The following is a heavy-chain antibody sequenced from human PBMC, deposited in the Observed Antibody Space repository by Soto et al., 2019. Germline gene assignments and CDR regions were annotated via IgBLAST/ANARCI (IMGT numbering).Heavy chain of an antibody. Sequence: PSQTLSLPCVISGDSVSSSSVAWNWARQSPSRGLEWLGRTYYRSRWYSDFAVSVRGRIVINADTSKNQFSLQLNSVTPEDTAVYFCARSEEDSDYYYYGLDVWGQGTTVTVSS. V-gene: IGHV6-1*01. CDR3: ARSEEDSDYYYYGLDV. CDR2: TYYRSRWYS. D-gene: IGHD2-15*01. J-gene: IGHJ6*02. CDR1: GDSVSSSSVA.